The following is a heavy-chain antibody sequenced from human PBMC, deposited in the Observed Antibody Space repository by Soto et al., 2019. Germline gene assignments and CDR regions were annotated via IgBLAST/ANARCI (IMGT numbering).Heavy chain of an antibody. V-gene: IGHV1-8*01. CDR1: GYTFTNYD. D-gene: IGHD2-15*01. CDR2: MDPKSGNT. CDR3: ARGRGWRDY. J-gene: IGHJ4*02. Sequence: QVQLVQSGAEVKKPGASVKVSCKASGYTFTNYDIKWVRQAPGQGLEWMGWMDPKSGNTDYAQKFQGRVTITSNTSISTAYLEVSSLSSEDTAVYFCARGRGWRDYWGQGTLVTVSS.